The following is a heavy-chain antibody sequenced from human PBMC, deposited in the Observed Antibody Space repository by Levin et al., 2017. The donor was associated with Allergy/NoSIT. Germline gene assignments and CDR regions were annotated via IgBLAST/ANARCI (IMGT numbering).Heavy chain of an antibody. V-gene: IGHV3-13*04. J-gene: IGHJ4*02. CDR3: ARETGMGSSGWGGLDY. CDR2: IGIAGDT. Sequence: GESLKISCAASGFTFSRYDMHWVRQFTGKGLEWVSAIGIAGDTYYPGSVKGRFTISRDDAKNFLYLQMNNLRAGDTAVYYWARETGMGSSGWGGLDYWGQGILVTVSS. CDR1: GFTFSRYD. D-gene: IGHD6-25*01.